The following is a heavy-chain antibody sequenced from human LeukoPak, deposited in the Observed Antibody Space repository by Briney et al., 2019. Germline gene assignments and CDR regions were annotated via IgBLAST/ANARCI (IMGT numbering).Heavy chain of an antibody. Sequence: SETLSLTCTVSGGSISGYYWTWIRQPPGKGLAWIGYIYYGGRNHHHPSLKSRVPLSVDTSKKQFSLKLSSVTAADTAVYYCARGLLVGNTGYYFDYWGQGTLVTVSS. V-gene: IGHV4-59*01. D-gene: IGHD1-26*01. CDR1: GGSISGYY. CDR2: IYYGGRN. CDR3: ARGLLVGNTGYYFDY. J-gene: IGHJ4*02.